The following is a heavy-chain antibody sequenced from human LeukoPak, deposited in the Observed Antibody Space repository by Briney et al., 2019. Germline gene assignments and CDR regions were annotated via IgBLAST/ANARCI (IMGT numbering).Heavy chain of an antibody. J-gene: IGHJ6*03. V-gene: IGHV4-39*07. CDR3: AREYCRSGSCWSIYHYYYMDV. CDR2: IYYSGST. Sequence: SETLCLTCAVSGVSISSSSYCWGCIRQPPGKGLEGNGSIYYSGSTYYNPSLKSRATISVDTSKKQFCQKLSSMPAATAAVYFCAREYCRSGSCWSIYHYYYMDVWGKGTTVTVSS. CDR1: GVSISSSSYC. D-gene: IGHD2-15*01.